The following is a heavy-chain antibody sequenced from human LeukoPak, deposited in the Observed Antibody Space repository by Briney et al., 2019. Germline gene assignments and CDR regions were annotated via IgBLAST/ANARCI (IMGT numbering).Heavy chain of an antibody. CDR1: GFTFSSYS. CDR3: ARDYGDYEPGRHHYYYYYMDV. Sequence: GGSLRLSCAASGFTFSSYSMNWVRQAPGKGLEWVSSISSSSSYIYYADSVKGRFTISRDNAKNSLYLQMNSLRAEDTAVYYCARDYGDYEPGRHHYYYYYMDVWGKGTTVTVSS. CDR2: ISSSSSYI. V-gene: IGHV3-21*01. D-gene: IGHD4-17*01. J-gene: IGHJ6*03.